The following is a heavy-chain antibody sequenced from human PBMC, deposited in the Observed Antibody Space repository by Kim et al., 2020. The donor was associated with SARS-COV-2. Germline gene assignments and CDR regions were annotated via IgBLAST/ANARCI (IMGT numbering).Heavy chain of an antibody. J-gene: IGHJ4*02. CDR2: ISAYNGNT. CDR1: GYTFTSYG. Sequence: ASVKVSCKASGYTFTSYGISWVRQAPGQGLEWMGWISAYNGNTNYAQKLQGRVTMTTDTSTSTAYMELRSLRSDDTAVYYCARDEEAHDSSGYLGYWGQGPLGTVSS. V-gene: IGHV1-18*01. CDR3: ARDEEAHDSSGYLGY. D-gene: IGHD3-22*01.